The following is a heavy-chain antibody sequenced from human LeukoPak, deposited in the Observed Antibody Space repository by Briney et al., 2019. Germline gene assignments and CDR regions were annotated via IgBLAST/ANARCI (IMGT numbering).Heavy chain of an antibody. CDR1: GYTFTGYY. CDR3: ARVLKKYCSGGSCYETILGY. Sequence: ASVTVSCKASGYTFTGYYMHWVRQAPGQGLEWMGWINPNSGGTNYAQKFQGRVTMTRDTSISTAYMELSRLRYDDTAVYYCARVLKKYCSGGSCYETILGYWGQGTLVTVSS. J-gene: IGHJ4*02. D-gene: IGHD2-15*01. V-gene: IGHV1-2*02. CDR2: INPNSGGT.